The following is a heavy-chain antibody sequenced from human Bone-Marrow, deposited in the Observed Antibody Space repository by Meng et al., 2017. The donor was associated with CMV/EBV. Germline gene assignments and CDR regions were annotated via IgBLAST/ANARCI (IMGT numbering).Heavy chain of an antibody. CDR2: IYSGGST. CDR1: GFTVTSNY. Sequence: GESLKISCAASGFTVTSNYMSWVRQAPGKGLEWVSVIYSGGSTYYADSVKGRFTISRDNSKNTLYLQMNSLRAEDTAVYYCAKDYSSYDYYYGMDVWGQGTTVTVSS. J-gene: IGHJ6*02. D-gene: IGHD4-11*01. V-gene: IGHV3-66*01. CDR3: AKDYSSYDYYYGMDV.